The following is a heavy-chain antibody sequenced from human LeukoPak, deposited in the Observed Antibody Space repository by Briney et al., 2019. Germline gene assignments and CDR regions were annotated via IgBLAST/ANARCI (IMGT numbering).Heavy chain of an antibody. CDR1: GYSISSGYY. J-gene: IGHJ4*02. V-gene: IGHV4-38-2*02. Sequence: SETLSLTCTVSGYSISSGYYWGWIRQPPGKGLEWIGSIYHSGSTYYNPSLKSRVTISVDTSKNQFSLKLSSVTAADTAVYYCARGRGLPVSWYLATWYFDYWGQGTLVTVSS. D-gene: IGHD6-13*01. CDR2: IYHSGST. CDR3: ARGRGLPVSWYLATWYFDY.